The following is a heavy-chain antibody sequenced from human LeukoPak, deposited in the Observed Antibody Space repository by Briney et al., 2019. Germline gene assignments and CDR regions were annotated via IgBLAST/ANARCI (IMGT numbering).Heavy chain of an antibody. J-gene: IGHJ5*02. CDR3: ARDRSGWYGNWFDP. D-gene: IGHD6-19*01. Sequence: GGSLRLSCAASGFTFSSYSMNWVRQAPGKGLEWVSYISSSGSTIYYADSVKGRFTISRDNAKNSLYLQMNSLRDEDTAVYYCARDRSGWYGNWFDPWGQGTLVTVSP. CDR1: GFTFSSYS. V-gene: IGHV3-48*02. CDR2: ISSSGSTI.